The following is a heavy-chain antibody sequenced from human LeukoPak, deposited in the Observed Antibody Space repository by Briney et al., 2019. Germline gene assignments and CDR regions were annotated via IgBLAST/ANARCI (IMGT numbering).Heavy chain of an antibody. J-gene: IGHJ3*02. CDR2: INPNRGGT. CDR1: GYTFSDFG. CDR3: ARGSRDGDSTKAASDI. Sequence: ASVKVSCETSGYTFSDFGMSWVRQAPGQGLEWMGWINPNRGGTKYAQKFQGRVTLTRDTSISTAYMELNRVTSDDTAVYYCARGSRDGDSTKAASDIWGQGTMVTVSS. V-gene: IGHV1-2*02. D-gene: IGHD5-24*01.